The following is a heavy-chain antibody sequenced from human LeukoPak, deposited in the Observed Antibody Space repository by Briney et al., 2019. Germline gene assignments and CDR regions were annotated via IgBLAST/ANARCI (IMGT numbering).Heavy chain of an antibody. CDR1: SGSFSGYY. Sequence: SETLSLTCVVYSGSFSGYYWSWIRQSPGKGLEWIGEINHSGSTNYNPSLKSRVTISADTSKNNFSLRVSSVTAADTAVYYCARGRTVGAYNWFDPWGQGTLVTVSS. D-gene: IGHD1-26*01. CDR2: INHSGST. V-gene: IGHV4-34*01. CDR3: ARGRTVGAYNWFDP. J-gene: IGHJ5*02.